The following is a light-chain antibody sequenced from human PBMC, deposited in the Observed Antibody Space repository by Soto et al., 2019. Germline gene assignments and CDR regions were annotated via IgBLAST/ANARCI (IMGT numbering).Light chain of an antibody. CDR1: SSDIGGYNY. CDR2: DVS. Sequence: QSALTQPASVSGSPGQSTTISCTGTSSDIGGYNYVSWNQQLPGEAPKLIIYDVSDRPSGVSTRFSGSKSGNTASLTISGLQAEDEGDYYCSSFTSRHTYVFGTGTKLTVL. J-gene: IGLJ1*01. V-gene: IGLV2-14*01. CDR3: SSFTSRHTYV.